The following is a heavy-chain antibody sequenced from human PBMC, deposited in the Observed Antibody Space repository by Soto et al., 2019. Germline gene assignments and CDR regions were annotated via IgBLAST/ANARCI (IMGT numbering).Heavy chain of an antibody. Sequence: PSETLSLTCTVSGGSISSSSYYWGWIRQPPGKGLDWIGSIFYSGSTYYNPSLKSRVTISIDTSKNQFSLNLRSVTAADTAVYFCATYGSSWYPNWLDPWGQGTLVTVSS. CDR3: ATYGSSWYPNWLDP. D-gene: IGHD6-13*01. J-gene: IGHJ5*02. CDR2: IFYSGST. CDR1: GGSISSSSYY. V-gene: IGHV4-39*01.